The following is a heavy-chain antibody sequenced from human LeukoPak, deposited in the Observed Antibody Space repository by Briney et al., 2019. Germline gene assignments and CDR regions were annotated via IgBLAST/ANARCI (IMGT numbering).Heavy chain of an antibody. D-gene: IGHD6-25*01. V-gene: IGHV1-2*02. CDR3: ARDRGSGWYVDY. J-gene: IGHJ4*02. CDR2: INPSSGGT. Sequence: ASVKVSCKTSGYSFTSYYIHWVRQAPGQGLEWMGWINPSSGGTEFEQKFQGRVTMTGDTSISTAYMELSRLRSDDTAVYYCARDRGSGWYVDYWGQGTLVTVSS. CDR1: GYSFTSYY.